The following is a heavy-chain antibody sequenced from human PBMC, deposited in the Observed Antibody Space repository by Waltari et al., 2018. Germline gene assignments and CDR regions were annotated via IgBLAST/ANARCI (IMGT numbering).Heavy chain of an antibody. V-gene: IGHV3-30*02. J-gene: IGHJ5*02. Sequence: QVQLVESGGGVVQPGGSLGLSCAVSGFRIGDYGMPGVRQAPGKALEWVAFTRIDDSIEYYADSVKGRFIISRDNSKNMAYLQMNSLTAEDTGVYYCVKIDVRGDLSWGQGTLVTVSS. CDR2: TRIDDSIE. D-gene: IGHD3-10*01. CDR1: GFRIGDYG. CDR3: VKIDVRGDLS.